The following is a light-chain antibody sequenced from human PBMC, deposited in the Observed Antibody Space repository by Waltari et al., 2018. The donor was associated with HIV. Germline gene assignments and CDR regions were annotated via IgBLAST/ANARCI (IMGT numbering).Light chain of an antibody. Sequence: EIVMTQSPATLSVSPGERVALSCRASQGISTSLAWYQQKPGQAPRLLIYDASTSATDIPARFSGSGSGTEFTLTISSLQSEDFAIYYCQQYINWPPYTFGQGTKLEI. CDR1: QGISTS. CDR2: DAS. J-gene: IGKJ2*01. CDR3: QQYINWPPYT. V-gene: IGKV3-15*01.